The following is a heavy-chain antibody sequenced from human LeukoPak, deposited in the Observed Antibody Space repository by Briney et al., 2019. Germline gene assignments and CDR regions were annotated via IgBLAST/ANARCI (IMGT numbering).Heavy chain of an antibody. J-gene: IGHJ4*02. Sequence: SETLSLTCAVSDDSISNCYWNWIRQPPGKGLEWIGFTSYSGSSNYNPSLKSRVIISIDTSKNQFSLKLTSVTAADTAVYYCARGKSSWSFEHWGQGTLVTVSS. CDR1: DDSISNCY. V-gene: IGHV4-59*01. CDR3: ARGKSSWSFEH. CDR2: TSYSGSS. D-gene: IGHD6-13*01.